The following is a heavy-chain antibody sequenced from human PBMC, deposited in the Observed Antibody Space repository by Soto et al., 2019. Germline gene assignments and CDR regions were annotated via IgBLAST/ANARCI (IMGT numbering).Heavy chain of an antibody. V-gene: IGHV4-61*08. J-gene: IGHJ5*02. CDR2: IYFSGRT. D-gene: IGHD3-16*01. CDR1: GDYVSSGDYH. Sequence: SETVPLTCTVSGDYVSSGDYHWTCIRQPPGKALEWVGHIYFSGRTNYIPSLASRVTISLATSKHQFSLKLTSVTAADTAVYYSARVPIDTYMIYWSDPWGQGTLVTVSS. CDR3: ARVPIDTYMIYWSDP.